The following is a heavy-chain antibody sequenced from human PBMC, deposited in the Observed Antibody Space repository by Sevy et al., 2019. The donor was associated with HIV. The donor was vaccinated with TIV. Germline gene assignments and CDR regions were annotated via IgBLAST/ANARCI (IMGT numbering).Heavy chain of an antibody. V-gene: IGHV1-24*01. D-gene: IGHD3-22*01. J-gene: IGHJ4*02. Sequence: ASVKVSCKVSGYTLTELSMHWVRQAPGKGLEWMGTFDPEDDEKIYAQKFQGRVTMTEDTSTDTAYMELSRLRSEDTAVYYCVTTQDYYDTSGYPFDSWGQGTLVTVSS. CDR3: VTTQDYYDTSGYPFDS. CDR1: GYTLTELS. CDR2: FDPEDDEK.